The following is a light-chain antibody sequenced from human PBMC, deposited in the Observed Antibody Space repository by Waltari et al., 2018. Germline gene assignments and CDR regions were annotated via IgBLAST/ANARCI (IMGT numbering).Light chain of an antibody. CDR2: WAS. J-gene: IGKJ2*01. CDR3: QQYYSTPYT. V-gene: IGKV4-1*01. CDR1: QSVLYSSNNKNY. Sequence: DIVITPSPYSLTVSLGESSTIHCKSSQSVLYSSNNKNYLAWYQQKPGQPPKLLIYWASTRESGVPDRFSGSGSGTDFTLTISSLQAEDVAVYYCQQYYSTPYTFGQGTKLEIK.